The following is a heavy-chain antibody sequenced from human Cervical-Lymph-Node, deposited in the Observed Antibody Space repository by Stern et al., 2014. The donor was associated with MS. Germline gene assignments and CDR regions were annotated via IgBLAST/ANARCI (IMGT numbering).Heavy chain of an antibody. J-gene: IGHJ4*02. V-gene: IGHV4-31*03. D-gene: IGHD3-10*01. CDR3: ARSYELRSGSYYGPTDY. CDR2: IYYNGNT. CDR1: SGSISSGGYY. Sequence: VQLVESDPGLVKPSQTLSLTCTVSSGSISSGGYYWNWIRQHPGEGLEWIGSIYYNGNTFYSPSFKSRVSMSIDTSENQFSLNLNSVTAADTAVYYCARSYELRSGSYYGPTDYWGQGTLVTVSS.